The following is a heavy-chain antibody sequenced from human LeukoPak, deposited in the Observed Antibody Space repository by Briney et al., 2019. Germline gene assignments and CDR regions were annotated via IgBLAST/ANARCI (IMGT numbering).Heavy chain of an antibody. J-gene: IGHJ4*02. V-gene: IGHV3-15*01. Sequence: GGSLRLSCAASGFTFSNAWMSWVRQAPGKGLEWVGRIKSKTDGGTTDYAAPVKGRFTISRDDSKNTLYLQMNSLKTEDTAVYYCTTQLAYCGGDCYPSPDYWGQGTLVTVSS. CDR3: TTQLAYCGGDCYPSPDY. CDR1: GFTFSNAW. CDR2: IKSKTDGGTT. D-gene: IGHD2-21*02.